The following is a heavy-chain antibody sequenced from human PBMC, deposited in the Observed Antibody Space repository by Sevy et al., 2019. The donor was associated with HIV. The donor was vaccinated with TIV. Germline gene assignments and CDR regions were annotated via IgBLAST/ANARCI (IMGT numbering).Heavy chain of an antibody. CDR1: GFMFSSYA. Sequence: GGSLRLSCAASGFMFSSYAMSWVRQAPGKGLEWVSTIRGSGGSTYYADSVKGRFTISRDKSKNTLYLQMNSLRAEDTAVYYCHGDYDSSQLASYYYYGMDVWGQGTTVTVSS. V-gene: IGHV3-23*01. CDR3: HGDYDSSQLASYYYYGMDV. D-gene: IGHD3-22*01. J-gene: IGHJ6*02. CDR2: IRGSGGST.